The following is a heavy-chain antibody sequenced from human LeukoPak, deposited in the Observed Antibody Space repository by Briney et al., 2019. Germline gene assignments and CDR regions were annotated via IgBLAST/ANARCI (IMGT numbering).Heavy chain of an antibody. D-gene: IGHD3-22*01. CDR1: GGSIRSLSYY. V-gene: IGHV4-61*02. J-gene: IGHJ5*02. CDR2: IYTRGST. Sequence: PSETRSLTXTVAGGSIRSLSYYWSWIMQPAGKGLQWIGRIYTRGSTNYNPSLKCRVTISVDRSKHQFSLKLSSVTAADTAVYYGARAWGTAGYDSSGYYSFHWFDPWGQGTLVTVSS. CDR3: ARAWGTAGYDSSGYYSFHWFDP.